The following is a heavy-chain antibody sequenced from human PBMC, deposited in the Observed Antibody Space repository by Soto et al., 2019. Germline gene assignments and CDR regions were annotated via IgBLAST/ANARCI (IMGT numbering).Heavy chain of an antibody. CDR3: ASGGGDGSGSYEDY. CDR1: GGSISSGGYY. CDR2: IYYSGST. Sequence: QVQLQESGPGLVKPSQTLSLTCTVSGGSISSGGYYWSWIRQHPGKGLEWIGYIYYSGSTYYNPSLKSRVTISVDTCKKQFSMKLSSVTAADTAVYACASGGGDGSGSYEDYWGQGTLVTVSS. V-gene: IGHV4-31*03. D-gene: IGHD3-10*01. J-gene: IGHJ4*02.